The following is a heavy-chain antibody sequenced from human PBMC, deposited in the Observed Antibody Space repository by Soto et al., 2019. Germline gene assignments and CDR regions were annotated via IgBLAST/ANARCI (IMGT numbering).Heavy chain of an antibody. CDR3: VGNWNGYHYYYYYGMDV. CDR2: INHSGST. J-gene: IGHJ6*02. V-gene: IGHV4-34*01. D-gene: IGHD1-1*01. Sequence: SETLSLTCAVYGGSFSGYYWSWIRQPPGKGLEWIGEINHSGSTNYNPSLKSRVTISVDTSKNQFSLKLGSVTAADTAVYYCVGNWNGYHYYYYYGMDVWGQGTTVTVSS. CDR1: GGSFSGYY.